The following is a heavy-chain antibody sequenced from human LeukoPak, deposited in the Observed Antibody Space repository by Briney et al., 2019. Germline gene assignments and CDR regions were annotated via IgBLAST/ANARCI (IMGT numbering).Heavy chain of an antibody. CDR3: ARGVYYYDSSGYYYGSARGNYFDY. CDR1: GGSFSGYY. D-gene: IGHD3-22*01. CDR2: INHSGST. Sequence: SSETLSLTCAVYGGSFSGYYWSWIRQPPGKGLEWIGEINHSGSTNYNPSLKSRVTISVDTSKNQFSLKLSSVTAADTAVYYCARGVYYYDSSGYYYGSARGNYFDYWGQGTLVTVSS. J-gene: IGHJ4*02. V-gene: IGHV4-34*01.